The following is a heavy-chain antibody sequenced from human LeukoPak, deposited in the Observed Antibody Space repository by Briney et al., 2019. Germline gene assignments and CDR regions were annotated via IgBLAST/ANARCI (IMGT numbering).Heavy chain of an antibody. Sequence: SETLSLTCTVSGGSISSSSYYWGWIRQPPGKGLEWIGSIYYSGSTYYNPSLKSRVTISVDTSKNQFSLKLSSVTAADTAVYYCARQVLRMQWLVAYYFDYWGQGTLVTVSS. V-gene: IGHV4-39*07. D-gene: IGHD6-19*01. CDR1: GGSISSSSYY. CDR2: IYYSGST. CDR3: ARQVLRMQWLVAYYFDY. J-gene: IGHJ4*02.